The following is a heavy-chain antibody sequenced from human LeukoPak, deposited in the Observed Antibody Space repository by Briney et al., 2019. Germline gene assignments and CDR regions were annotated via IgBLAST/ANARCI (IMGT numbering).Heavy chain of an antibody. CDR1: GGTFSSYA. J-gene: IGHJ3*02. Sequence: SVKVSCMASGGTFSSYAISWVRQAPGQGLEWMGRIIPILGIANYAQKFQGRVTITADKSTSTAYMELSSLRSEDTAVYYCARSSGYSYGYLTRAFDIWGQGTMVTVCS. D-gene: IGHD5-18*01. CDR2: IIPILGIA. CDR3: ARSSGYSYGYLTRAFDI. V-gene: IGHV1-69*04.